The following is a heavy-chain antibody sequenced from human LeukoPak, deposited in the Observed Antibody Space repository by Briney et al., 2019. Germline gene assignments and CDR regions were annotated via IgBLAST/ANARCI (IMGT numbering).Heavy chain of an antibody. V-gene: IGHV3-48*01. CDR2: ISSSSSTI. CDR3: AKDESMVRGVIDD. Sequence: GGSLRLSCAASGFTFSSYSMNWVRQAPGKGLEWVSYISSSSSTIYYADSVKGRFTISRDNAKNSLYLQMNSLRAEDTAVYYCAKDESMVRGVIDDWGQGTLVTVSS. D-gene: IGHD3-10*01. CDR1: GFTFSSYS. J-gene: IGHJ4*02.